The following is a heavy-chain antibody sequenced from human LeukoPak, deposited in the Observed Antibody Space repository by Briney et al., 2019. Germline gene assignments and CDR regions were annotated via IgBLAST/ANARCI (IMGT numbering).Heavy chain of an antibody. CDR1: GFSFSDYG. V-gene: IGHV3-21*01. CDR3: ARDRDIVVVPAAHPNYFDY. D-gene: IGHD2-2*01. Sequence: GGSLRPSCSASGFSFSDYGMNWVRQAPGKGLEWVSSISRSGSYTLYADSVKGRFTLSRDNAKNLLFLQMNSLRAEDTAVYYCARDRDIVVVPAAHPNYFDYWGQGTLVTVSS. J-gene: IGHJ4*02. CDR2: ISRSGSYT.